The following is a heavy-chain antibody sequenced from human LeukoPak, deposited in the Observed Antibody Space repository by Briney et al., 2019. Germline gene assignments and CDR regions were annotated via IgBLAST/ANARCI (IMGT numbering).Heavy chain of an antibody. CDR1: GGSISYYY. Sequence: SETLSLTCAVSGGSISYYYWSWIRQPPGKGLEWIGEINHSGSTNYNPSLKSRVTISVDTSKNQFSLKLSSVTAADTAVYYCASSYGSGSHNWFDPWGQGTLVTVSS. V-gene: IGHV4-34*01. CDR3: ASSYGSGSHNWFDP. D-gene: IGHD3-10*01. J-gene: IGHJ5*01. CDR2: INHSGST.